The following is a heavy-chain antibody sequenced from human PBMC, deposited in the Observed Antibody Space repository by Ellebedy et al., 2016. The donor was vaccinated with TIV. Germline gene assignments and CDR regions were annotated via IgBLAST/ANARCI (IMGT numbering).Heavy chain of an antibody. CDR2: ISAYNGAT. V-gene: IGHV1-18*01. D-gene: IGHD3-3*01. J-gene: IGHJ6*02. Sequence: AASVKVSCKASGYTFISYGISWVRQAPGQGLEWMGWISAYNGATNYAQKLQGRVTMTTDTSTSTAYMELRSLRSDDTAVYYCARDRRRIVRFLEWFGDRYYGMDVWGQGTTVTVSS. CDR1: GYTFISYG. CDR3: ARDRRRIVRFLEWFGDRYYGMDV.